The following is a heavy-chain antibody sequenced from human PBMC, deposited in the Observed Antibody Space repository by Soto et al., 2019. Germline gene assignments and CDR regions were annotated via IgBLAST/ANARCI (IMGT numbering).Heavy chain of an antibody. J-gene: IGHJ4*02. CDR2: IFSSGST. Sequence: PSETLSLTCTVSGGSINTFYWSCVRQPAGKGLEWIGRIFSSGSTSFNPSLESRVAMSVDTSKNHFSLNLSPVPAADMAVYYCAREGSYSAYNFAHGIQLWSFDFWGQGAMVTVSS. CDR1: GGSINTFY. D-gene: IGHD5-12*01. CDR3: AREGSYSAYNFAHGIQLWSFDF. V-gene: IGHV4-4*07.